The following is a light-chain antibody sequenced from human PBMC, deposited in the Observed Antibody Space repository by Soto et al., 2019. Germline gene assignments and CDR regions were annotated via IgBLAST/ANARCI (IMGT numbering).Light chain of an antibody. J-gene: IGLJ1*01. CDR2: DVS. CDR1: SSDVGGYNY. Sequence: QSVLTQPASVSGSPGQSIAISCTGTSSDVGGYNYVSWYQQHPGEAPKLMIYDVSDRPSGVSDRFSGSKSGNTASLTISGLQTEDEADYYCSSYTISSTYVFGNGTKVTVL. V-gene: IGLV2-14*01. CDR3: SSYTISSTYV.